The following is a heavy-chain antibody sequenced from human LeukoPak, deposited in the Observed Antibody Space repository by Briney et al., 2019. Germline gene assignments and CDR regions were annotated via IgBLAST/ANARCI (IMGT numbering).Heavy chain of an antibody. D-gene: IGHD3-22*01. CDR2: INSDGSST. Sequence: GGSLRLSCAASGFTFSSYWMHWVRQAPGKGLVWVSRINSDGSSTSYEDSVKGRFTISRDNTKNTLYLQMNSLRAEDTGVFYCARGDRSGYYHTSGFDPWGQGTLVTVSS. CDR1: GFTFSSYW. CDR3: ARGDRSGYYHTSGFDP. V-gene: IGHV3-74*01. J-gene: IGHJ5*02.